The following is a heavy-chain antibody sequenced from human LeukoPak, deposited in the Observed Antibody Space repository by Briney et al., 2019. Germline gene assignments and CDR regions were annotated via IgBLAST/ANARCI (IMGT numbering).Heavy chain of an antibody. Sequence: GGSLRLSCAASGFSFSSYAMSWVRQAPGKGLEWVSVISGSGDSTYYSDSVKGGFTISRDNSKNTLHLQMNSLRAEDTAVYYCAKDHVGRSGSYLAFDYWGQGTLVTVSS. V-gene: IGHV3-23*01. CDR3: AKDHVGRSGSYLAFDY. D-gene: IGHD1-26*01. J-gene: IGHJ4*02. CDR2: ISGSGDST. CDR1: GFSFSSYA.